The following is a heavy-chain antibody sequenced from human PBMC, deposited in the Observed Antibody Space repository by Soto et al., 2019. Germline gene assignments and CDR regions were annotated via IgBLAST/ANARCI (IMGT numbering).Heavy chain of an antibody. Sequence: EVQLVESGGGLVQPGGSLRLSCAASGFTFSSYWMSWVRQAPGKGLEWVANIKQDGSEKYYVDSVKGRFTISRDNAKNSLYLQMNSLRAEDTAVYYCARESAPHGDAFDIWGQGTMVTVSS. V-gene: IGHV3-7*01. CDR2: IKQDGSEK. CDR1: GFTFSSYW. J-gene: IGHJ3*02. CDR3: ARESAPHGDAFDI.